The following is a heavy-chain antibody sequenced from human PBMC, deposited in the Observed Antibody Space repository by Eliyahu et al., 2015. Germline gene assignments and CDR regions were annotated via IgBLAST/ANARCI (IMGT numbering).Heavy chain of an antibody. Sequence: QVELQQWGAGLLKPSETLSLSCAVCGGSVSGYYWSWIRQXPGKGLAWIGEISHSGSTNYNPSLKSRVTISVDTSRNQVSLKLSSMTAADTAIYYCARRVWRSYYFDYWGQGIPVTVSS. CDR1: GGSVSGYY. V-gene: IGHV4-34*02. J-gene: IGHJ4*02. CDR3: ARRVWRSYYFDY. CDR2: ISHSGST.